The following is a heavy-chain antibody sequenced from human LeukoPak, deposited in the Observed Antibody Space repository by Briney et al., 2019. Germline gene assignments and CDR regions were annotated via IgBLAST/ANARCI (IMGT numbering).Heavy chain of an antibody. Sequence: ASVKVSCKASGGTFSSYAISWVRQAPGQGLEWMGGIIGYNGNTNFAQKLQGRVSMTTDTSTYTSDTELRSLRSDDTAVYYCARSLGDSSGYYPLPFDYWGQGTLVIVSS. D-gene: IGHD3-22*01. J-gene: IGHJ4*02. CDR2: IIGYNGNT. V-gene: IGHV1-18*01. CDR1: GGTFSSYA. CDR3: ARSLGDSSGYYPLPFDY.